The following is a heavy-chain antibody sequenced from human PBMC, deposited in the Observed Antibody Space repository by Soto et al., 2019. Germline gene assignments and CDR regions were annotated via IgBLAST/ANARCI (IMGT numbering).Heavy chain of an antibody. CDR2: INTDGTYI. J-gene: IGHJ6*02. Sequence: GGSLRLSCAGSGFTFSSVAMTWVRQAPGKGLVWVSRINTDGTYIHYADSVKGRFTISRDNAKNTLYLQLNSLRAEDTAVYFCSRDSYTGTYYYGMDVWGQGTTVTVS. D-gene: IGHD1-26*01. CDR3: SRDSYTGTYYYGMDV. CDR1: GFTFSSVA. V-gene: IGHV3-74*01.